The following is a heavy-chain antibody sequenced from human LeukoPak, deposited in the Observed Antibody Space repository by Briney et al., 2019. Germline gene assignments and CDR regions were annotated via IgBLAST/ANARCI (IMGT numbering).Heavy chain of an antibody. J-gene: IGHJ6*01. V-gene: IGHV4-34*01. Sequence: PSETLSLTCAVYGGSFSGYYWSWIRQPPGKGLEWIGEINHSGSTNYNQSLKSRFTISIHTSKNTFSLKLSSVTAGDTAVYYCARGLGLYYYYGMDVWGQGSTVTVSS. D-gene: IGHD3-16*01. CDR1: GGSFSGYY. CDR3: ARGLGLYYYYGMDV. CDR2: INHSGST.